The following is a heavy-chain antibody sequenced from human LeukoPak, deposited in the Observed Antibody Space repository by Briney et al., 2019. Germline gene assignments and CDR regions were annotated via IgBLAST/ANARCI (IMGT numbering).Heavy chain of an antibody. D-gene: IGHD4-17*01. CDR2: IRSKANSYAT. CDR1: GFTFSGSA. CDR3: TRQGYGDYDGY. Sequence: GGSLKLSCAASGFTFSGSAMHWVRQASGKGLEWVGRIRSKANSYATAYAASVKGRFTISRDDSKNTAYLQMNSLKTEDTAVYYCTRQGYGDYDGYWGQGTLVTVSS. J-gene: IGHJ4*02. V-gene: IGHV3-73*01.